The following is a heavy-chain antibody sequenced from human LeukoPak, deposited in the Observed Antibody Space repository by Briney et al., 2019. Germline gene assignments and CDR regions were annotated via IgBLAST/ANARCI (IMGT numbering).Heavy chain of an antibody. J-gene: IGHJ6*02. CDR3: ARDVSGSSWSGYYYGMDV. Sequence: GGSLRLSCAASGFTFSDYYMSWIRQAPGKGLEWVSYISSSGSTIYYADSVKGRFTISRDNAKNSLYLQMNSLRAEDTAVYYCARDVSGSSWSGYYYGMDVWGQGTTVTVSS. V-gene: IGHV3-11*01. CDR2: ISSSGSTI. CDR1: GFTFSDYY. D-gene: IGHD6-13*01.